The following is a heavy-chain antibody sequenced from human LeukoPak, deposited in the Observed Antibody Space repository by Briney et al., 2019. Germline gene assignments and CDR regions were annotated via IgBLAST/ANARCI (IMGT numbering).Heavy chain of an antibody. CDR2: ISAYNGNT. CDR1: GYTFTSYG. J-gene: IGHJ3*02. V-gene: IGHV1-18*01. D-gene: IGHD3-22*01. Sequence: GASVKVSCKASGYTFTSYGISWVRQAPRQGLEWMGWISAYNGNTNYAQKLQGRVTMTTDTSTSTAYMELRSLRSDDTAVYCCARKYYDSSGYYYAFDIWGQGTMVTVSS. CDR3: ARKYYDSSGYYYAFDI.